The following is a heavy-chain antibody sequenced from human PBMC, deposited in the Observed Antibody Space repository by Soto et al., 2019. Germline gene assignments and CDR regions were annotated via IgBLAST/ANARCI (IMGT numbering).Heavy chain of an antibody. CDR2: IYYGGST. J-gene: IGHJ4*02. Sequence: ASETLSLTCTVSGGSISSGDYYWSWIRQPPGKGLEWIGYIYYGGSTYYNPSLKSRVTISVDTSKNQFSLKLSSVTAADTAVYYCARAPVWVATSMIFDYWGQGTLVTVSS. D-gene: IGHD5-12*01. CDR3: ARAPVWVATSMIFDY. CDR1: GGSISSGDYY. V-gene: IGHV4-30-4*01.